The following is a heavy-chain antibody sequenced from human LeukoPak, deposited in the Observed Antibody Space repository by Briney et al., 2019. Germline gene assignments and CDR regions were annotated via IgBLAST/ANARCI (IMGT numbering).Heavy chain of an antibody. D-gene: IGHD1-26*01. CDR1: GFTFRSYA. CDR2: ISGSDGST. CDR3: AKKYSGSYLSDFDS. J-gene: IGHJ4*02. Sequence: GGSLGLSCAASGFTFRSYAMGWVRQAPGKGLEWVSSISGSDGSTYYADSVKGRFTISRDNSKNTVYLQMNNLRAEDTAVYYCAKKYSGSYLSDFDSWGQGTLVTVSS. V-gene: IGHV3-23*01.